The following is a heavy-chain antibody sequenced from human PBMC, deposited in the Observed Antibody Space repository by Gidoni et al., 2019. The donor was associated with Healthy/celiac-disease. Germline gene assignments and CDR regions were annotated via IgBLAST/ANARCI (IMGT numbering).Heavy chain of an antibody. Sequence: EVQLVESGGGLVQPGGSLRLSCAASGFTFSSYWMSWVRQAPGKGLEWVANIKQDGSEKYYVDAVKGRVTISRDNAKNSLYLQMNSLRAEDTAVYYCARDSPWDYYDSSGYHPDPYCDYWGQGTLVTVSS. CDR1: GFTFSSYW. J-gene: IGHJ4*02. D-gene: IGHD3-22*01. CDR2: IKQDGSEK. V-gene: IGHV3-7*01. CDR3: ARDSPWDYYDSSGYHPDPYCDY.